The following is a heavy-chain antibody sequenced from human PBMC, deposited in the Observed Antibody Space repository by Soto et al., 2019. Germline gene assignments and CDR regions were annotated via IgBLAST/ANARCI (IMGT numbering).Heavy chain of an antibody. D-gene: IGHD6-13*01. CDR1: GSTFSSYT. CDR2: INPILGKA. CDR3: APGMSLSNWCAP. V-gene: IGHV1-69*02. J-gene: IGHJ5*02. Sequence: SVKVSCKASGSTFSSYTISWVRQAPGQGLEWMGRINPILGKAKYAQKFQGRVTITRDTSASTAYMELSSLRSEVTALYYCAPGMSLSNWCAPWGQG.